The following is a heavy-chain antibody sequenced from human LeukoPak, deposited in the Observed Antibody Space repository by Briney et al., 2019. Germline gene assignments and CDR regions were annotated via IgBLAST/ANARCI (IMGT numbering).Heavy chain of an antibody. Sequence: PGGSLRLSCAASGFTFSSYNMNWVRQAPGKGLEWVSYISSSSSTIYYADSVRGRFTISRDNAKNSLYLQMNSVRAEDTAVYYCARVNYYGSGSPNWFDPWGQGTLVTVSS. CDR2: ISSSSSTI. CDR3: ARVNYYGSGSPNWFDP. J-gene: IGHJ5*02. D-gene: IGHD3-10*01. V-gene: IGHV3-48*04. CDR1: GFTFSSYN.